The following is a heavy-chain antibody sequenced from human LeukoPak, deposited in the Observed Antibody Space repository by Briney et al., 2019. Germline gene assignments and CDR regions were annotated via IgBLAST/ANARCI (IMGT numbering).Heavy chain of an antibody. V-gene: IGHV3-15*01. CDR3: TTDTAWWVLWSGELLDWFDP. D-gene: IGHD3-10*01. J-gene: IGHJ5*02. CDR1: GFTFSNAW. CDR2: IKSKTDGGTT. Sequence: GGSLRLSCAASGFTFSNAWMNWVRQAPGKGLEWVGRIKSKTDGGTTHYAAPVKGRFTISRDDSKNTLNLQMNSLKIEHTAIYYCTTDTAWWVLWSGELLDWFDPWGQGTLVTVSS.